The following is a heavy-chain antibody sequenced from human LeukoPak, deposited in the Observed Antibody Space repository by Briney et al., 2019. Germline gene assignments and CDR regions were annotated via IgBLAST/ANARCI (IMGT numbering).Heavy chain of an antibody. V-gene: IGHV3-23*01. CDR2: ISSGYRT. Sequence: GGSLRLSCAASGFTFSSYWMSWVRQAPGKGLEWVAGISSGYRTFHAESVKGRFTISRDKSKDTLYLQMNSLRAEDTAVYYCAKDAPASPYFHWFDNWGQGTQVIVSS. D-gene: IGHD3-9*01. CDR1: GFTFSSYW. J-gene: IGHJ4*02. CDR3: AKDAPASPYFHWFDN.